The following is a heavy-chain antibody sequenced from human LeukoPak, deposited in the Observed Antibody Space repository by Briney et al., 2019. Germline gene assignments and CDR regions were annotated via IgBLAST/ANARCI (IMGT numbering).Heavy chain of an antibody. CDR2: ISSSRSFI. J-gene: IGHJ4*02. Sequence: PGGSLRLSCAASGFTFSNYNMNWVRQAPGKGLEWVSSISSSRSFIYYADSVKGRFTIYRENANNSLYLQMNSLRAEDTAVYYCARGSSGYYYWGQGTLVTVSS. D-gene: IGHD3-22*01. CDR3: ARGSSGYYY. CDR1: GFTFSNYN. V-gene: IGHV3-21*01.